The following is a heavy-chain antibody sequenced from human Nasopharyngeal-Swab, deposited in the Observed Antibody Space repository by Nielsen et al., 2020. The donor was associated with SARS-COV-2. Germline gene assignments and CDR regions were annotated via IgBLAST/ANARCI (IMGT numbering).Heavy chain of an antibody. V-gene: IGHV3-48*04. CDR3: ARERGGGYGDY. J-gene: IGHJ4*02. Sequence: GSLKISCVTSGFTFSPYTMTWVRQAPGKGLQWISYITSGNSVQYADSVRGRFTISRDNAKNSLYLQMNSLTAEDTAVYYCARERGGGYGDYWGQGTLVTVSS. CDR2: ITSGNSV. D-gene: IGHD6-25*01. CDR1: GFTFSPYT.